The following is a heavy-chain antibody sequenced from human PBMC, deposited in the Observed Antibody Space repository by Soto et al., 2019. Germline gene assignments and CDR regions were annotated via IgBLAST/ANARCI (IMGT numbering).Heavy chain of an antibody. Sequence: EVQLVESGGGLVQPGGSLRVSCAASGFTFRSHRIHWVRQAPGKGLEWVSRIDTDGGGTSYADSVKGRFTISTDNAENTVYLRMKGLRVEDTAVYYLATVVDVWGQGTLVTVSS. CDR3: ATVVDV. CDR1: GFTFRSHR. V-gene: IGHV3-74*01. D-gene: IGHD2-15*01. CDR2: IDTDGGGT. J-gene: IGHJ4*02.